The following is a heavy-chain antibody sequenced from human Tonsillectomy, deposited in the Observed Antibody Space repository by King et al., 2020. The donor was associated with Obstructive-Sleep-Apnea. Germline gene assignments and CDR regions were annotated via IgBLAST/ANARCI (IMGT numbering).Heavy chain of an antibody. Sequence: QLVQSWPELKTPGTSVKVSCKASGVTFSNSALQWVRQARGQRLEWIGWIVVDSGNTKFAQEFQGRVTSTRDLSTSTAYMELSSLTSEDTAVYYCAAQGGQGNAFDIWGQGTMVTVSS. J-gene: IGHJ3*02. D-gene: IGHD3-16*01. CDR2: IVVDSGNT. CDR1: GVTFSNSA. V-gene: IGHV1-58*01. CDR3: AAQGGQGNAFDI.